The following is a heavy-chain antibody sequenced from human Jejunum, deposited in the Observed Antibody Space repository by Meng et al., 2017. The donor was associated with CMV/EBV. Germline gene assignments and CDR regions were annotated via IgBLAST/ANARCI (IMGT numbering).Heavy chain of an antibody. CDR3: AKAIDSYLLRAFDI. V-gene: IGHV3-20*01. CDR2: INWNGDSS. J-gene: IGHJ3*02. D-gene: IGHD3-10*01. Sequence: GFIFDDDAMFWVRQAPGKGLEWVAGINWNGDSSSYADSLKGRLTISRDNAKNSLYLQINSLTVEDTALYHCAKAIDSYLLRAFDIWGQGTMVTVSS. CDR1: GFIFDDDA.